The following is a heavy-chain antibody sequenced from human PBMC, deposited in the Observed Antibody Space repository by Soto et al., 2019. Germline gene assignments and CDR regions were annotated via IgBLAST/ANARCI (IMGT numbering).Heavy chain of an antibody. V-gene: IGHV3-30-3*01. J-gene: IGHJ4*02. Sequence: GGSLRLSCAASGFTFSSYAMHWVRQAPGKGLEWVAVISYDGSNKYYADSVKGRFTISRDNSKNTLYLQMNSLRAEDTAVYYCARGEWGYSYGYNQFDYWGQRTLVTVSS. D-gene: IGHD5-18*01. CDR2: ISYDGSNK. CDR3: ARGEWGYSYGYNQFDY. CDR1: GFTFSSYA.